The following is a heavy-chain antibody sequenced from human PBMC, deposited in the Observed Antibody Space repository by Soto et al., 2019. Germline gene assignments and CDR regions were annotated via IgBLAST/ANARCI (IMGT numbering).Heavy chain of an antibody. CDR2: VDGSSSII. J-gene: IGHJ4*02. CDR3: ARGKVGAAAFDY. D-gene: IGHD1-26*01. Sequence: EVQLVESGGGFVQRGGSLRLSCGASGFTFSTYSMNWVRQAPGKGLEWVSYVDGSSSIIYYADSVKGRFTISRDNAKKALHLQMNSLRDEDTAVYYCARGKVGAAAFDYWGQGTLVTVSS. V-gene: IGHV3-48*02. CDR1: GFTFSTYS.